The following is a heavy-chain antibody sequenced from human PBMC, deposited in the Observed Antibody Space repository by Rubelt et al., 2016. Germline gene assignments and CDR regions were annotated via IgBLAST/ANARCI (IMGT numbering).Heavy chain of an antibody. CDR3: ARELQRYDY. V-gene: IGHV4-59*12. D-gene: IGHD4-11*01. Sequence: QVQLQESGPGLVKPSETLSLTCTVSGGSISSYYWSWIRQPPGKGLEWIGYIYYSGGTNYNPSLKSRVTISVDTSKNQFSLKLSSVTAADTAVYYCARELQRYDYWGQGTLVTVSS. CDR1: GGSISSYY. CDR2: IYYSGGT. J-gene: IGHJ4*02.